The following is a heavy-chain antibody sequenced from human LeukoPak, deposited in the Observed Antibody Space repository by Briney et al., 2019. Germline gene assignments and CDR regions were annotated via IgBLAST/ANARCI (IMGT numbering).Heavy chain of an antibody. CDR1: GYSFTSYW. CDR2: IYPGDSDT. J-gene: IGHJ5*02. D-gene: IGHD3-3*01. CDR3: ARLPYYDFWSGYGTFDP. Sequence: GESLKISCKGSGYSFTSYWIGWVRQMPGKGLEWMGIIYPGDSDTRYSPSFQGQVTISAVKSISTAYLQWSSLKASDTAMYYCARLPYYDFWSGYGTFDPWGQGTLVTVSS. V-gene: IGHV5-51*01.